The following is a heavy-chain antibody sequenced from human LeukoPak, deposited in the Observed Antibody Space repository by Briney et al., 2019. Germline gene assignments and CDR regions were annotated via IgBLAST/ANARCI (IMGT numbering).Heavy chain of an antibody. CDR2: ITGSAADT. CDR3: AKPTVGSGSHYGLDV. Sequence: GGSLRLSCAASGFTFSSYAMHWVRQAPGKGLEWVSAITGSAADTYSADSVKGRFTIARDNSRNTLYLQMNSLRAEDTAVYYCAKPTVGSGSHYGLDVWGKGTTVTVSS. J-gene: IGHJ6*04. CDR1: GFTFSSYA. D-gene: IGHD3-10*01. V-gene: IGHV3-23*01.